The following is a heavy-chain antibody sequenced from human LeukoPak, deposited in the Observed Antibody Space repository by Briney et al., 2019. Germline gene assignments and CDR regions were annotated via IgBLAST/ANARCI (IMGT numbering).Heavy chain of an antibody. D-gene: IGHD2-21*02. CDR1: GFTFSSYW. Sequence: GGSLRLSCVASGFTFSSYWMSWVRQAPGKGLEWVANIKQDGSEKYYVDSVKGRFTISRDNTKDSLYLQMNSLRAEDTAVYYCARGPASYCGGDCRTYYFDYWGQGTLVTVSS. CDR3: ARGPASYCGGDCRTYYFDY. CDR2: IKQDGSEK. J-gene: IGHJ4*02. V-gene: IGHV3-7*01.